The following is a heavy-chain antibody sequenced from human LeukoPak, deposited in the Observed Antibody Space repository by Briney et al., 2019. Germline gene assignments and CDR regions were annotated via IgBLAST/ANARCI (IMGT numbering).Heavy chain of an antibody. CDR2: IKEDGSEK. V-gene: IGHV3-7*01. J-gene: IGHJ4*02. Sequence: PGGSLRLSCAASGFTFSSYWMNWVRQAPGKGLEWVANIKEDGSEKYYVDSVKGRFSISRDNAKNSLYLQMNSLKAEDTAEYYCARDPSSLRDSFDYWGQGTLVTVSS. CDR3: ARDPSSLRDSFDY. CDR1: GFTFSSYW.